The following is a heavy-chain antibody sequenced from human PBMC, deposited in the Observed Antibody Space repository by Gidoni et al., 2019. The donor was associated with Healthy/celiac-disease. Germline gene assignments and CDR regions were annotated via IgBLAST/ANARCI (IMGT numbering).Heavy chain of an antibody. Sequence: QVQLVESGGGLVKPGGSLRLSCAASGFTFSDYYMSWIRQAPGKGLEWVSYISSSSSYTNYADSVKGRFTISRDNAKNSLYLQMNSLRAEDTAVYYCARDRRGSGWENDAFDIWGQGTMVTVSX. D-gene: IGHD6-19*01. CDR2: ISSSSSYT. V-gene: IGHV3-11*05. J-gene: IGHJ3*02. CDR1: GFTFSDYY. CDR3: ARDRRGSGWENDAFDI.